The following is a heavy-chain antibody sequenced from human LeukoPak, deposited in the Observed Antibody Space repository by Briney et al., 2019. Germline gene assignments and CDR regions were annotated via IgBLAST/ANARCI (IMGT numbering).Heavy chain of an antibody. CDR1: GYSISSGYY. CDR2: IYHSGST. J-gene: IGHJ4*02. Sequence: PSETLSLTCAVSGYSISSGYYWGWIRQPPGKGLEWIGSIYHSGSTYYNPSLKSRVTISVDTSKNQFSLKLSSVTAADTAVYYCARRDDSSNYPRFDYWGQGILVTVSS. CDR3: ARRDDSSNYPRFDY. V-gene: IGHV4-38-2*01. D-gene: IGHD3-22*01.